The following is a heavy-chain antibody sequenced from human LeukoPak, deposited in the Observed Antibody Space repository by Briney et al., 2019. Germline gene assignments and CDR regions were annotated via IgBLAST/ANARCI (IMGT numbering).Heavy chain of an antibody. V-gene: IGHV4-59*01. CDR2: IYYSGST. Sequence: SETLSLTCTVSGGSISSYYRSWIRQPPGKGLEWIGYIYYSGSTNYNPSLKSRVTISVDTSKNQFSLKLSSVTATDTAVYYCARIAAAGHFDYWAREPWSPSPQ. CDR3: ARIAAAGHFDY. J-gene: IGHJ4*02. D-gene: IGHD6-13*01. CDR1: GGSISSYY.